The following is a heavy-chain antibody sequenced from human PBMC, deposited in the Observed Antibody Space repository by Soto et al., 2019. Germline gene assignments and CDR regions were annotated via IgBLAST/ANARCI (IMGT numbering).Heavy chain of an antibody. V-gene: IGHV1-69*01. D-gene: IGHD3-22*01. CDR2: IIPVFDTT. Sequence: QVQLLQSGAEVKKPGSSVKVSCKASGGTFSNYAISWVRQAPGQGLEWMGGIIPVFDTTNYAPKLQGRVTISADESTSTAYMELSSVRSEDTAVYYCARGDLITTIVGDAYQYGMDVWGQGTTVTVSS. J-gene: IGHJ6*02. CDR1: GGTFSNYA. CDR3: ARGDLITTIVGDAYQYGMDV.